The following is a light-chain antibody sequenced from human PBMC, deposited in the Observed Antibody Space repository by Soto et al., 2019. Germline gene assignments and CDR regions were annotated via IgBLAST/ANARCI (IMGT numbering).Light chain of an antibody. CDR1: QSVSSS. Sequence: EIVMTQSPATLSVSPGQRAILSCRASQSVSSSLAWYQQKPGQPPSLLVYDASTRSTGTPARFSGSGSGTEFTLTISSLQSDDCAVYYCQQYDNWPPLTFGGGTKVESK. CDR2: DAS. CDR3: QQYDNWPPLT. V-gene: IGKV3-15*01. J-gene: IGKJ4*01.